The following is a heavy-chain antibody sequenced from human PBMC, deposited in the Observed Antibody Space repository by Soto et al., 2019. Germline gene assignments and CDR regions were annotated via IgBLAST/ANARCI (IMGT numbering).Heavy chain of an antibody. CDR1: GFTFSSYD. V-gene: IGHV3-13*01. Sequence: EVQLAESGGGLVQPGGSLRLSCAASGFTFSSYDMHWVRQATGKGLEWVSAIGTAGDTYYPGSVKGRFTISRENAKNSLYLQMNSLRAGDTAVYYCAASGYYYRGLDYWGQGTLVTVSS. CDR2: IGTAGDT. D-gene: IGHD3-22*01. J-gene: IGHJ4*02. CDR3: AASGYYYRGLDY.